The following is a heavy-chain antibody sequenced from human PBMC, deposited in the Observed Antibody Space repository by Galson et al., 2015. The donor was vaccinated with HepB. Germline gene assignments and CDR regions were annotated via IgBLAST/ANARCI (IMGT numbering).Heavy chain of an antibody. Sequence: SVKVSCKASGYTFFTNYIHWVRQAPGQGLEWMGIINPSGGPTSYAQQFQGRVTMTRDTSTSTVFMELSSLRSEGTAVYYCARGIVGATYYYYGTDVWGQGTTVTVSS. V-gene: IGHV1-46*01. CDR1: GYTFFTNY. CDR3: ARGIVGATYYYYGTDV. D-gene: IGHD1-26*01. CDR2: INPSGGPT. J-gene: IGHJ6*02.